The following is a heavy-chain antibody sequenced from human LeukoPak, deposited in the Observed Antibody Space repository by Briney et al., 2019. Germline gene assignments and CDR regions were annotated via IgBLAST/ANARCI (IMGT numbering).Heavy chain of an antibody. CDR3: AKEDRKFRFFACSNPPPFDY. Sequence: PGGSLRLSCAASGFTFSSYAMSWVRQAPGKGLEWVSAISGSGGSTYYADSVKGRFTISRDNSKNTLYLQMNSLRAEDTAVYYCAKEDRKFRFFACSNPPPFDYWGRGTLATVSS. J-gene: IGHJ4*02. CDR2: ISGSGGST. V-gene: IGHV3-23*01. D-gene: IGHD3-9*01. CDR1: GFTFSSYA.